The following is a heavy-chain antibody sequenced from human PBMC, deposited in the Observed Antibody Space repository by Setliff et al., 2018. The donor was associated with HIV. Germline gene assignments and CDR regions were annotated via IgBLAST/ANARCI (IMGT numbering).Heavy chain of an antibody. V-gene: IGHV3-48*03. J-gene: IGHJ4*02. Sequence: GSLRLSCVASGFIFSSYEMNWVRQAPGKGLEWVSGISSSAVSTYYKDSVKGRFTLSRDNSENALFLQMNSLRPEDTAVYYCARLRPYNSALDYWGQGTLVTVSS. CDR2: ISSSAVST. CDR3: ARLRPYNSALDY. CDR1: GFIFSSYE. D-gene: IGHD3-10*01.